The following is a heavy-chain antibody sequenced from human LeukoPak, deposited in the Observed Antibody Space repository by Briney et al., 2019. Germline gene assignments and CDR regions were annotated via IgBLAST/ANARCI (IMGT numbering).Heavy chain of an antibody. CDR1: GFTFSSYA. D-gene: IGHD6-6*01. J-gene: IGHJ4*02. CDR2: ISGGGGST. Sequence: GGSLRLSCAASGFTFSSYAMSWVRQAPGKGLEWVSAISGGGGSTYYADSVKGRFTISRDNSKNTLYLQMNSLRAEDTAVYYCAKPHSTNGIAARRGSSLGDWGQGTLVTVSS. V-gene: IGHV3-23*01. CDR3: AKPHSTNGIAARRGSSLGD.